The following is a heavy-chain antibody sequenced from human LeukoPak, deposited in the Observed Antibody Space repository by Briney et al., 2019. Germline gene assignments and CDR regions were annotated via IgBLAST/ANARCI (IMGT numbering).Heavy chain of an antibody. V-gene: IGHV1-46*01. Sequence: ASVKVSCKASGYTFTSYYMHWVRQAPGQGLEWMGIINPSGGSTSYAQKFQGRVTMTRDTSTSTVYMELSSLRSEDTAVYYCARAKGEVDYYDCSVDCYYYGMDVWGQGTTVTVSS. D-gene: IGHD3-22*01. J-gene: IGHJ6*02. CDR3: ARAKGEVDYYDCSVDCYYYGMDV. CDR1: GYTFTSYY. CDR2: INPSGGST.